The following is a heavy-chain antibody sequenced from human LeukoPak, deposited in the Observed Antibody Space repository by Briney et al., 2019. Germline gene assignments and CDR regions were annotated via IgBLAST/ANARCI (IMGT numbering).Heavy chain of an antibody. CDR1: GFTFSSHA. J-gene: IGHJ4*02. Sequence: GGSLRLSCAASGFTFSSHAMSWVRQAPGKGLEWVSGISDRGVDTYYIDSVKGRFTISRDNSKNTLYVQMNSLRAEDTAVYYCARDDYWGQGALVTVSS. CDR2: ISDRGVDT. V-gene: IGHV3-23*01. CDR3: ARDDY.